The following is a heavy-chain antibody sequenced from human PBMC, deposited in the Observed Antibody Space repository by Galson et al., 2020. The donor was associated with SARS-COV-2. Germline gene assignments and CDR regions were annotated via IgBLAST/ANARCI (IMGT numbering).Heavy chain of an antibody. D-gene: IGHD3-10*01. CDR2: INDDGSEK. CDR3: ARDSRAIRGAAWDY. J-gene: IGHJ4*02. Sequence: GESLKISCAASGFTFSTYWVTWVRQAPGKGLEWVATINDDGSEKYYVDSVKGRFTISRDNAKNSLYLQMNSLRAEDTAVYYCARDSRAIRGAAWDYWGQGTLVTVSS. CDR1: GFTFSTYW. V-gene: IGHV3-7*01.